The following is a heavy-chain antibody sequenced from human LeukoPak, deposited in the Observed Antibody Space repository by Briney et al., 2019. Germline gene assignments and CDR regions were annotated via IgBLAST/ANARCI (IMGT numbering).Heavy chain of an antibody. CDR1: GGSISSYY. V-gene: IGHV4-34*01. CDR2: INHSGST. D-gene: IGHD6-13*01. CDR3: ARGYTKGSSSGVFDY. Sequence: SETLSLTCTVSGGSISSYYWSWIRQPPGKGLEWIGEINHSGSTNYNPSLKSRVTISVDTSKNQFSLKLSSVTAADTAVYYCARGYTKGSSSGVFDYWGQGTLVTVSS. J-gene: IGHJ4*02.